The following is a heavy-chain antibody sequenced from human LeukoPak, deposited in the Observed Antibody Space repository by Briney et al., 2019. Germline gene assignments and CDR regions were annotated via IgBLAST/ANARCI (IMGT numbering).Heavy chain of an antibody. J-gene: IGHJ6*03. D-gene: IGHD5-18*01. CDR2: IYYSGST. CDR3: ARVFSAGYSYGFYYYYYMDV. Sequence: SETLSLTCTVSGGSISSGDYYWSWIRQPPGKGLEWIGCIYYSGSTYYNPSLKSRVTISVETYKNQFSLKLSSVTAADTAVYYCARVFSAGYSYGFYYYYYMDVWGKGTTVTVSS. CDR1: GGSISSGDYY. V-gene: IGHV4-30-4*01.